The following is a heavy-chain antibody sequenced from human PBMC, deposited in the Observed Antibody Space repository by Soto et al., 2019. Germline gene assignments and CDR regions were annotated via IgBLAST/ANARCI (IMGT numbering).Heavy chain of an antibody. Sequence: GGFLRLPCGASGFPVTGDYGSWVRLAPGKGLECVSVIHFGGNTYYADSVKGRFTVSRDNSKNTLYLQMNSLRVEDTVIYFCTKVSPQWLVPDYWGHGTLVTVSS. J-gene: IGHJ4*01. V-gene: IGHV3-53*01. CDR1: GFPVTGDY. CDR3: TKVSPQWLVPDY. D-gene: IGHD6-19*01. CDR2: IHFGGNT.